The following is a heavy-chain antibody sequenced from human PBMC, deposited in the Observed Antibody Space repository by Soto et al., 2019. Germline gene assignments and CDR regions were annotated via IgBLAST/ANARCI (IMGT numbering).Heavy chain of an antibody. V-gene: IGHV4-30-4*01. CDR1: GGSISSGDYY. CDR2: IYYSGRT. CDR3: AFKHSSSWGGFDY. Sequence: QVQLQESGPGLVKPSQTLSLTCTVSGGSISSGDYYWSWIRQPPGKGLAWIGYIYYSGRTYYNPSLKSRVTISVDTSKNQFSLKLSSVTAADTAVYYCAFKHSSSWGGFDYWGQGTLVTVSS. J-gene: IGHJ4*02. D-gene: IGHD6-13*01.